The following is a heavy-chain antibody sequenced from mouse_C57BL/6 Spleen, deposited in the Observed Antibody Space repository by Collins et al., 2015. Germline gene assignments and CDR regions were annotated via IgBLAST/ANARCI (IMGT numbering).Heavy chain of an antibody. CDR1: GYTFSYYW. J-gene: IGHJ4*01. Sequence: QVRLQQSGAELMKPGASVKISCKASGYTFSYYWIEWVKQRPGHGLEWIGEILPGSGNTNYNEKFKGKATFTADTSSNTAYMQLSSLTSEDSAVYYCVRFADYWGQGTSVTVSS. CDR2: ILPGSGNT. V-gene: IGHV1-9*01. CDR3: VRFADY.